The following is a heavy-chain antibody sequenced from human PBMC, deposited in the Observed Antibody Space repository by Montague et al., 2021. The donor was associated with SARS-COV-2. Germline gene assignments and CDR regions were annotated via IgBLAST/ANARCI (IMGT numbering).Heavy chain of an antibody. J-gene: IGHJ4*02. CDR3: ARGMIRGVTTPFDY. CDR2: IYYSGTT. CDR1: SGSIISSVYY. V-gene: IGHV4-39*02. Sequence: SETLSLTCSVSSGSIISSVYYWGWIRQPPGKELEWIGNIYYSGTTDYNPSLQSRGTISVDTSKNHLSLRLSSVTAADTAVYFCARGMIRGVTTPFDYWGQGSQVTVSS. D-gene: IGHD3-10*01.